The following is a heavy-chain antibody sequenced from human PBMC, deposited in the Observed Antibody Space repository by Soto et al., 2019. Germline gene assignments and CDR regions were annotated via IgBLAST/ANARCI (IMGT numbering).Heavy chain of an antibody. CDR3: ARDQDYYDSSGYSAPFDY. V-gene: IGHV1-46*01. Sequence: GASVKVSCKASGYTFTSYYMHWVRQAPGQGLEWMGIINPSGGSTSYAQKFQGRVTMTRDTSTSTVYMELSSLRSEDTAVYYCARDQDYYDSSGYSAPFDYWGQGTLVTVSS. CDR1: GYTFTSYY. CDR2: INPSGGST. J-gene: IGHJ4*02. D-gene: IGHD3-22*01.